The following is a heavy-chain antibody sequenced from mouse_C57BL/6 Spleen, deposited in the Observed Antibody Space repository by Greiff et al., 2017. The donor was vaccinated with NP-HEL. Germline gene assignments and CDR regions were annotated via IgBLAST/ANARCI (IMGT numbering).Heavy chain of an antibody. CDR2: INPGSGGT. V-gene: IGHV1-54*01. Sequence: VKLMESGAELVRPGTSVKVSCKASGYAFTNYLIEWVKQRPGQGLEWIGVINPGSGGTNYNEKFKGKATLTADKSSSTAYMQLSSLTSEDSAVYFCARWGTTVVDAMDYWGQGTSVTVSS. D-gene: IGHD1-1*01. CDR3: ARWGTTVVDAMDY. CDR1: GYAFTNYL. J-gene: IGHJ4*01.